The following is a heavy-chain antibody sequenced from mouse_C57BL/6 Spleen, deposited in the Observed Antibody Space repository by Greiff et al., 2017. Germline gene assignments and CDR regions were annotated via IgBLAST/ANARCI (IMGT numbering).Heavy chain of an antibody. CDR3: ARGGYDEAWFAY. J-gene: IGHJ3*01. D-gene: IGHD2-2*01. V-gene: IGHV1-55*01. Sequence: VQLQQPGAELVKPGASVKMSCKASGYTFTSYWITWVKQRPGQGLEWIGDIYPGSGSTNYNEKFKSKATLTVDSSSSTAYMQLSSLTSEDSAVYYCARGGYDEAWFAYWGQGTLVTVSA. CDR2: IYPGSGST. CDR1: GYTFTSYW.